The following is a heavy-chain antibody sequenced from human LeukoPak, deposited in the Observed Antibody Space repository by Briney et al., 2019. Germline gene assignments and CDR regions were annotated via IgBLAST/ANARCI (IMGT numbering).Heavy chain of an antibody. J-gene: IGHJ4*02. CDR3: AKGGLRVTDY. V-gene: IGHV3-74*03. D-gene: IGHD5/OR15-5a*01. CDR2: VNNDGSST. CDR1: GFIFSNYW. Sequence: GGALRLSCAASGFIFSNYWMHSVRHALGKGLVWVSRVNNDGSSTTYADSVKGRFTISRDNAKNTLYLQMNSLRAEDTAVYYCAKGGLRVTDYWGQGTLVTVSS.